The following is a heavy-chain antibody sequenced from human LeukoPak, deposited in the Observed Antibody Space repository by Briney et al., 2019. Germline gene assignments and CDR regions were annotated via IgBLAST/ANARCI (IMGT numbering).Heavy chain of an antibody. CDR3: AREPAYSGSFDY. V-gene: IGHV4-30-4*07. D-gene: IGHD1-26*01. CDR2: IYYSGST. CDR1: GGSISSGGYS. Sequence: PTETLSLTCAVSGGSISSGGYSWSWIRQPPGKGLEWIGYIYYSGSTYYNPSLKSRVTISVDTSKNQFSLKLSSVTAADTAVYYCAREPAYSGSFDYWGQGTLVTVSS. J-gene: IGHJ4*02.